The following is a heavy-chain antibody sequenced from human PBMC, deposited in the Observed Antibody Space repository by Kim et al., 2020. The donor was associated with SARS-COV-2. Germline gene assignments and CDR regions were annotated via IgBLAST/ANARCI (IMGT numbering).Heavy chain of an antibody. J-gene: IGHJ4*02. CDR2: IVPLSGTP. CDR1: GGTFRSFP. D-gene: IGHD2-8*02. V-gene: IGHV1-69*13. Sequence: SVKVSCKASGGTFRSFPINWVRQAPGQGLEWMGGIVPLSGTPNYAQKFHDRVTISADESTTTASMALTGLTSEDTALYYCVTALGYCAGGVCPSPHHFEYWGQGTLVTVSS. CDR3: VTALGYCAGGVCPSPHHFEY.